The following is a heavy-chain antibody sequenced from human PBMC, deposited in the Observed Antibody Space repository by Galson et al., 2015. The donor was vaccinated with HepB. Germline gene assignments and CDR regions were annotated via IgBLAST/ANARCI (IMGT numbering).Heavy chain of an antibody. CDR1: GFTFSSYA. D-gene: IGHD5-12*01. CDR3: AKMEGYDYDYYYYGMDV. CDR2: ISGSGGST. J-gene: IGHJ6*02. Sequence: SLRLSCAASGFTFSSYAMSWVRQAPGKGLEWVSAISGSGGSTYYADSVKGRFTISRDNSKNTLYLQMNSLRAEDTAVYYCAKMEGYDYDYYYYGMDVWGQGTTVTVSS. V-gene: IGHV3-23*01.